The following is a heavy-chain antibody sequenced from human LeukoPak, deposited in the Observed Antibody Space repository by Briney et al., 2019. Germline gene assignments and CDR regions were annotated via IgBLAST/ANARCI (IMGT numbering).Heavy chain of an antibody. Sequence: GGSLRLSCAASGFTFSSYSMNWVRQAPGKGLEWVSSISSSSSYIYYADSVKGRFTISRDNSKNTLYLQMNSLRAEDTAVYYCAKDKFGELFRFDPWGQGTLVTVSS. D-gene: IGHD3-10*01. CDR2: ISSSSSYI. V-gene: IGHV3-21*01. J-gene: IGHJ5*02. CDR3: AKDKFGELFRFDP. CDR1: GFTFSSYS.